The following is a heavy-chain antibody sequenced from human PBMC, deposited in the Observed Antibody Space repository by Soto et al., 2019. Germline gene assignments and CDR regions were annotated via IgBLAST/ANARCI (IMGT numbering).Heavy chain of an antibody. D-gene: IGHD3-10*01. J-gene: IGHJ5*02. CDR3: AKGASYGSRSYPLDP. CDR1: GFSFSSYA. CDR2: ISGSGGT. Sequence: PGGSLRLSCAASGFSFSSYAMSWVRRAPGKGLEWVSVISGSGGTDYADSVKGRFTISRDNSKSTLYLRMNNLRADDTAVYYCAKGASYGSRSYPLDPWGQGTLVTVSS. V-gene: IGHV3-23*01.